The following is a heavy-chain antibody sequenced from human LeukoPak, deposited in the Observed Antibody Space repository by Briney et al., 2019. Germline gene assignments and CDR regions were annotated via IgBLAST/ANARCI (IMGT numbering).Heavy chain of an antibody. CDR2: IFYSGST. D-gene: IGHD6-13*01. CDR1: GGSISSFY. Sequence: SETLSLTCTVSGGSISSFYWSWIRQPPGKGLEWIGYIFYSGSTNYNPSLKSRVTISVDTSKSQFSLKLSSVTAADTAVYYRARGWGSSWYYFDYWGQGTLVTVSS. J-gene: IGHJ4*02. V-gene: IGHV4-59*01. CDR3: ARGWGSSWYYFDY.